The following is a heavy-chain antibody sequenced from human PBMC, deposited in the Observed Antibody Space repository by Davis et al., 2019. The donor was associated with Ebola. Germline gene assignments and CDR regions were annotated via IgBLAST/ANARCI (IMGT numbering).Heavy chain of an antibody. CDR2: IKEDGGEK. CDR3: AREGELWITFPDY. D-gene: IGHD1-7*01. CDR1: GLISNNYW. V-gene: IGHV3-7*03. Sequence: GGPLRLSCPASGLISNNYWLSWIRQAPGKGPEWVAIIKEDGGEKYYVDSVKGRFTISRDNAKNSLYLQINSLRAEDTAVYYCAREGELWITFPDYWGQGTLVTVSS. J-gene: IGHJ4*02.